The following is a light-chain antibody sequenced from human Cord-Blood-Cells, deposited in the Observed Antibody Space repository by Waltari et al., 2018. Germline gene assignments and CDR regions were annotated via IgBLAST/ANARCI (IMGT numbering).Light chain of an antibody. Sequence: QSALTQPASVSGSPGQSITISCTGTSSDVGGYNYVSWYQQHPGKDPKLMSYEVSNRPSGVSNRFSGSKSGTTASLTISGLQAEDEADYYCSSYTSSSTLVFGTGTKVTVL. CDR3: SSYTSSSTLV. V-gene: IGLV2-14*01. J-gene: IGLJ1*01. CDR1: SSDVGGYNY. CDR2: EVS.